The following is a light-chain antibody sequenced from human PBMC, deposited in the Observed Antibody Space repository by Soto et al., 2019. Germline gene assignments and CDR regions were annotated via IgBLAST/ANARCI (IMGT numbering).Light chain of an antibody. J-gene: IGKJ1*01. CDR3: QQYNSAPCT. CDR1: QGMSNY. CDR2: AAS. V-gene: IGKV1-27*01. Sequence: DIQITESPSSLSAFVGDRVTITCRASQGMSNYLAWYQQKPGKVPKLLIYAASTLQSGVPSRFSGSGSGTDFTLTISSLQPEDVATYYCQQYNSAPCTFGPGTKVDIK.